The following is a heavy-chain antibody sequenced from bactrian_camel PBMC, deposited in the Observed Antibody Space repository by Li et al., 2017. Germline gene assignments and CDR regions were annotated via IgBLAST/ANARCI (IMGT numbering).Heavy chain of an antibody. Sequence: VQLVESGGGLVQPGGSLRLSCAASGFTFSSYGMSWVRQARGKGHEWVSAIKSDGSSIYYSDSVKGRFTISRDNAKNMLYLQMNSLKSEDTALYYCARGIRSTYWGQGTQVTVSS. D-gene: IGHD6*01. CDR3: ARGIRSTY. J-gene: IGHJ4*01. CDR1: GFTFSSYG. V-gene: IGHV3S31*01. CDR2: IKSDGSSI.